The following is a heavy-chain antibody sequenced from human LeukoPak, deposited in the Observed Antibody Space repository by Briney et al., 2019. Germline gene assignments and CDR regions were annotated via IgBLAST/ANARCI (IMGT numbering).Heavy chain of an antibody. CDR2: ISDSGKTI. CDR1: GFTFSSHE. Sequence: TGGSLRLSCAASGFTFSSHEMNWVRQAPGKGLEWVSYISDSGKTIYYADSVKGRFTISRDNARNSLYLQMNSLRAEDTAVYYCVRRFDYWGQGNLVTVSS. J-gene: IGHJ4*02. CDR3: VRRFDY. V-gene: IGHV3-48*03.